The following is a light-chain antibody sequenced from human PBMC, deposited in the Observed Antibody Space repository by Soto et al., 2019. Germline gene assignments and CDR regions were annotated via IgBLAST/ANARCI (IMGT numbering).Light chain of an antibody. CDR1: QSFRRN. CDR3: QQYNLWPPGT. J-gene: IGKJ1*01. Sequence: EIVMTQSPSTLSVFPGEGATLSCRATQSFRRNVAWYQQKRGQAPRLLIYGASTRATGVPARFSGSGSGTEFTLTVSKLQSEDFAVYFCQQYNLWPPGTFGQGTKVEV. V-gene: IGKV3-15*01. CDR2: GAS.